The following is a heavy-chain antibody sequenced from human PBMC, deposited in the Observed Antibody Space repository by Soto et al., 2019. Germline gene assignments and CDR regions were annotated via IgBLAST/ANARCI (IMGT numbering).Heavy chain of an antibody. Sequence: QVQLQQWGAGLLKPSETLSLTCAVYGGSFSGYYWSWIRHPPGKGMEWIGEINHSGSTNYNPSLNSRVTISVDTSKIQFSRKLSSLTAADTAVYYCARGVGVPVDADRYCSSTSCYRDYWGQGTLVTVSS. D-gene: IGHD2-2*01. V-gene: IGHV4-34*01. CDR1: GGSFSGYY. CDR3: ARGVGVPVDADRYCSSTSCYRDY. J-gene: IGHJ4*02. CDR2: INHSGST.